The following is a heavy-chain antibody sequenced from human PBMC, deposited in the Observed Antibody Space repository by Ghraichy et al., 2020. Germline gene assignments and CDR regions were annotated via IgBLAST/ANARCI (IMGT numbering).Heavy chain of an antibody. V-gene: IGHV3-7*01. CDR3: ARDLGLGSPSDY. CDR1: GFIFSRYW. CDR2: IKEDGGEK. D-gene: IGHD7-27*01. Sequence: ESLNISCAASGFIFSRYWMSWVRQAPGKGLEWVANIKEDGGEKYFLDSVRRRFTISRDNAKNSLFLQMNNLRAEDTGVYYCARDLGLGSPSDYWGQGTVVTVSS. J-gene: IGHJ4*02.